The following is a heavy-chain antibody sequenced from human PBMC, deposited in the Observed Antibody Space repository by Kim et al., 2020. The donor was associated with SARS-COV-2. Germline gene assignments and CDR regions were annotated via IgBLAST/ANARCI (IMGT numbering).Heavy chain of an antibody. CDR3: ARHFLGAASRIPALSDAFDI. V-gene: IGHV4-59*08. Sequence: SETLSLTCTVSGGSISSYYWSWIRQPPGKGLEWIGYIYYSGSTNYNPSLKSRVTISVDTSKNQFSLKLSSVTAADTAVYYCARHFLGAASRIPALSDAFDIWGQGTMVTVSS. CDR1: GGSISSYY. J-gene: IGHJ3*02. CDR2: IYYSGST. D-gene: IGHD1-26*01.